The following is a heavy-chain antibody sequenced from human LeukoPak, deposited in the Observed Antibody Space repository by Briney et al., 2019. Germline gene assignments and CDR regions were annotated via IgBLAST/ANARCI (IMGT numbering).Heavy chain of an antibody. Sequence: SVKVSCKASGGTFSSYAISWVRQAPGQGLEWMGGIIPIFGTANYAQKFQGRVTITADESTSTAYMELSSLRSDDTAVYYCARVCYDILTGHFDYWGQGTLVTVSS. CDR2: IIPIFGTA. D-gene: IGHD3-9*01. CDR1: GGTFSSYA. J-gene: IGHJ4*02. CDR3: ARVCYDILTGHFDY. V-gene: IGHV1-69*13.